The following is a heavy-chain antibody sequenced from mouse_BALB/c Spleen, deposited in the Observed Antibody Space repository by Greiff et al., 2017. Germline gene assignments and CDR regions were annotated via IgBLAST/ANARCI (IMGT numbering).Heavy chain of an antibody. J-gene: IGHJ4*01. V-gene: IGHV5-17*02. Sequence: EVQRVESGGGLVQPGGSRKLSCAASGFTFSSFGMHWVRQAPEKGLEWVAYISSGSSTIYYADTVKGRFTISRDNPKNTLFLQMTSLRSEDTAMYYCARARRYYAMDYWGQGTSVTVSS. CDR1: GFTFSSFG. CDR2: ISSGSSTI. CDR3: ARARRYYAMDY.